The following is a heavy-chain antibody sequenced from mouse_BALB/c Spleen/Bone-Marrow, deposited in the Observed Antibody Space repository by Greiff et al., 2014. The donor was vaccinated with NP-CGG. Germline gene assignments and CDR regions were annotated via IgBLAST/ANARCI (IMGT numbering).Heavy chain of an antibody. CDR3: ARDEHYFDY. CDR2: IYPGDGDT. Sequence: VQRVESGAELARPGASVKLSCKASGYTFTSYWMQWVKQRPGQGLEWIGAIYPGDGDTRYTQKFKGKATLTADKSSSTACMQLSSLASEDSAVYYCARDEHYFDYWGQGTTLTVSS. J-gene: IGHJ2*01. V-gene: IGHV1-87*01. CDR1: GYTFTSYW.